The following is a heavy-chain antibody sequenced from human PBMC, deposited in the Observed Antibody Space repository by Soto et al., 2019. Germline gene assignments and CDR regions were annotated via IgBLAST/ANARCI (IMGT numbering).Heavy chain of an antibody. D-gene: IGHD3-22*01. CDR2: ISYDGSNK. J-gene: IGHJ6*02. V-gene: IGHV3-30-3*01. Sequence: GGSLRLSCAASGFTFSSYAMHWVRQAPGKGLEWVAVISYDGSNKYYADSVKGRFTISRDNSKNTLYLQMNSLRAEDTAVYYCARDRLNGYYSLYYYGMDVWGQGTTVTVSS. CDR3: ARDRLNGYYSLYYYGMDV. CDR1: GFTFSSYA.